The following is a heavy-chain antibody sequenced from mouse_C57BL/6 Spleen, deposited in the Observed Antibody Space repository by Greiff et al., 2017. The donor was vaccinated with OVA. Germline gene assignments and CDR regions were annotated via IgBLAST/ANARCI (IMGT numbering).Heavy chain of an antibody. CDR2: ISTYYGDA. Sequence: QVQLKESGPELVRPGVSVKLSCTGSGYTFPDYAMHWVKQSHAKSLEWIGVISTYYGDASYNQKLKDKATMTVDKSSSTAYMELARLTAEDSAVYYCARNYYGSSFAYWGQGTLVTVSA. D-gene: IGHD1-1*01. CDR3: ARNYYGSSFAY. V-gene: IGHV1-67*01. J-gene: IGHJ3*01. CDR1: GYTFPDYA.